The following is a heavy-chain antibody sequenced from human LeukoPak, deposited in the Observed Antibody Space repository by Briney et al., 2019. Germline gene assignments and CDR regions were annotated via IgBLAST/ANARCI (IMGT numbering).Heavy chain of an antibody. CDR2: IDWDDDK. Sequence: SGPALVKPTQTLTLTCTFSGFSLSTSGMCVSWIRQPPGKALEWLARIDWDDDKYYTTSLETRLTISKDTSKNQVVLTVTNMDPVDTATYYCARTRPLGYSGHVYDFDYWGQGTLVTVSS. V-gene: IGHV2-70*11. CDR3: ARTRPLGYSGHVYDFDY. J-gene: IGHJ4*02. CDR1: GFSLSTSGMC. D-gene: IGHD5-12*01.